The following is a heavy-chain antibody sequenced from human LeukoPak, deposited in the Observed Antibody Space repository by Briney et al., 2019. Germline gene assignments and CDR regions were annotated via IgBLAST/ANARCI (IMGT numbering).Heavy chain of an antibody. CDR2: INHSGST. V-gene: IGHV4-34*01. CDR3: GTGVDY. Sequence: SETLSLTCAVYGGSFSGYYWSWIRQPPGKGLEWIGEINHSGSTSYNPSLKSRVTISVDTSKNQFSLKLSSVTAADTAVYYCGTGVDYWGQGTLVTVSS. CDR1: GGSFSGYY. J-gene: IGHJ4*02. D-gene: IGHD1-1*01.